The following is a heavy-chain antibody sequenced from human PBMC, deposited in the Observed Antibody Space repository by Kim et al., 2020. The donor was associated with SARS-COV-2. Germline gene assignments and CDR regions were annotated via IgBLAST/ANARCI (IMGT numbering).Heavy chain of an antibody. CDR2: IGGASNYI. D-gene: IGHD2-2*01. CDR1: GFDFGTHS. V-gene: IGHV3-21*01. Sequence: GGSLRLSCAASGFDFGTHSMNWVRQAPGKGLEWVSSIGGASNYIYYADSVKGRFTISRDNAKNSLYLQMNSLRAEDTAVYYCARGGDCSSTSCYFYYYALDV. CDR3: ARGGDCSSTSCYFYYYALDV. J-gene: IGHJ6*01.